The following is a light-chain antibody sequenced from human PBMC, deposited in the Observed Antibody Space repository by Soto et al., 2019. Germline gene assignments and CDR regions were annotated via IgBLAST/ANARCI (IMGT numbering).Light chain of an antibody. CDR3: SSYTIISTSHLYV. CDR2: EVS. V-gene: IGLV2-14*01. Sequence: QSALTQPASVSGSPGQSITISCTGTSSDVGGYNYVSWYQQHPGKAPKLMIYEVSNRPSGVSNRFSGSKSGNTASLTISGLQAEDEADYYCSSYTIISTSHLYVFGTGTKVTVL. CDR1: SSDVGGYNY. J-gene: IGLJ1*01.